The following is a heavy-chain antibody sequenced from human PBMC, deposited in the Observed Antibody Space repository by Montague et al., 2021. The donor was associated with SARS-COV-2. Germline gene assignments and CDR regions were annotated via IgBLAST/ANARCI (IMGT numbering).Heavy chain of an antibody. Sequence: SETLSLTCTVSGGSISSYYWSWIRRPAGKGLEWIGRIYTSGSTNYNPSLKSRVTMSVDTSKNQFSLKPSSVTAADTAVYYCAREAWFGDKTSASEYYGMDVWGQGTTVTVSS. CDR3: AREAWFGDKTSASEYYGMDV. CDR2: IYTSGST. V-gene: IGHV4-4*07. D-gene: IGHD3-10*01. J-gene: IGHJ6*02. CDR1: GGSISSYY.